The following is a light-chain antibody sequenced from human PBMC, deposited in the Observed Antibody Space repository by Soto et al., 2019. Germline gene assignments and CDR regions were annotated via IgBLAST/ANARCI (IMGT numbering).Light chain of an antibody. CDR2: GTA. Sequence: MVLTQFPGTLSLSPGDTATISCRASQTISNNYLAWYQQKLGQAPRLLVYYGTAARAAGIPDRSVGSGSGTDFPLTIRSLEPEDFAVYYCQQYETSPWTFGQGTKVEF. CDR1: QTISNNY. CDR3: QQYETSPWT. J-gene: IGKJ1*01. V-gene: IGKV3-20*01.